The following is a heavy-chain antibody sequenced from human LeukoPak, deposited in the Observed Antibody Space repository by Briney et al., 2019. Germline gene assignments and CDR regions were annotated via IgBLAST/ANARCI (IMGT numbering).Heavy chain of an antibody. CDR2: INHSGST. D-gene: IGHD6-6*01. Sequence: KSSETLSLTCAVYGGSFSGYYWSWIRQPPGKGLEWIGEINHSGSTNYNPSLKSRVTISVDTSKNQFSLKLSPVTAADTAVYYCARALYRIAARTSRGYYYYMDVWGKGTTVTVSS. CDR3: ARALYRIAARTSRGYYYYMDV. V-gene: IGHV4-34*01. J-gene: IGHJ6*03. CDR1: GGSFSGYY.